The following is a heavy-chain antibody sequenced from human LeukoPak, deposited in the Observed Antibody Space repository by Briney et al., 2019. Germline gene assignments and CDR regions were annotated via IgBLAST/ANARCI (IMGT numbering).Heavy chain of an antibody. J-gene: IGHJ4*02. CDR1: GGSISSYY. CDR3: ARGYSSSWSRILDY. Sequence: PSETLSLTCTVSGGSISSYYWSRIRQPPGKGLEWIGYIYYSGSTNYNPSLKSRVTISVDTSKNQFSLKLSSVTAADTAVYYCARGYSSSWSRILDYWGQGTLVTVSS. V-gene: IGHV4-59*01. D-gene: IGHD6-13*01. CDR2: IYYSGST.